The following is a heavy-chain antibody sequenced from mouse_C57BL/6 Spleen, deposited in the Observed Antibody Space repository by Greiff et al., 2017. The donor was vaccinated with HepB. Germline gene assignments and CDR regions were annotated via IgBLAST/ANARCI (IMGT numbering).Heavy chain of an antibody. D-gene: IGHD2-5*01. CDR1: GYSFTDYN. CDR2: INPNYGTT. Sequence: VQLKESGPELVKPGASVKISCKASGYSFTDYNMNWVKQSNGKSLEWIGVINPNYGTTSYNQKFKGKATLTVDQSSSTAYMQLNSLTSEDSAVYYCARGHYSNYEDYFDYWGQGTTLTVSS. CDR3: ARGHYSNYEDYFDY. V-gene: IGHV1-39*01. J-gene: IGHJ2*01.